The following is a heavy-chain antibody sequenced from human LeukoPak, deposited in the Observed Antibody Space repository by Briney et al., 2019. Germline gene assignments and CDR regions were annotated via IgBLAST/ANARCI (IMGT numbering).Heavy chain of an antibody. D-gene: IGHD2-2*01. CDR3: TRRKVSGVPAASQAVDFDY. CDR2: IRSKANSYAT. CDR1: GFTFSGSA. Sequence: GGSLRLSCAASGFTFSGSAMHWVRQASGKGLEWGGRIRSKANSYATAYAASVKGRFTISRDDSKNTAYLQMNSLKTEDTAVYYCTRRKVSGVPAASQAVDFDYWGQGTLVTVSS. V-gene: IGHV3-73*01. J-gene: IGHJ4*02.